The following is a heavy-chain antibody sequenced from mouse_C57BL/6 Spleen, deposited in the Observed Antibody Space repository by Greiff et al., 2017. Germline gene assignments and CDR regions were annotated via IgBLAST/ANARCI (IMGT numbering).Heavy chain of an antibody. CDR3: GGTAQATGFAY. D-gene: IGHD3-2*02. Sequence: VQLKQSGPELVKPGASVKLSCKASGYTFTSYDINWVKQRPGQGLEWIGWIYPRDGSTKYNEKFKGKATLTVDTSSSTAYMELHSLTSEDSAVYFCGGTAQATGFAYWGQGTLVTVSA. CDR2: IYPRDGST. V-gene: IGHV1-85*01. J-gene: IGHJ3*01. CDR1: GYTFTSYD.